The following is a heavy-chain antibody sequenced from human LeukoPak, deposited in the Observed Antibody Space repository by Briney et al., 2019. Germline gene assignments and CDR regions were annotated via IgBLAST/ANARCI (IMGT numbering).Heavy chain of an antibody. CDR1: GFTFSSYG. CDR3: ARASQLVQGDFDY. Sequence: GRSLRLSCAASGFTFSSYGMHWVRQAPGKGLEWVAVISYDGSNKYYADSVKGRFTISRDNSKNTLYLQMNSLRAEDTAVYYCARASQLVQGDFDYWGQGTLVTVSS. D-gene: IGHD6-13*01. J-gene: IGHJ4*02. CDR2: ISYDGSNK. V-gene: IGHV3-30*03.